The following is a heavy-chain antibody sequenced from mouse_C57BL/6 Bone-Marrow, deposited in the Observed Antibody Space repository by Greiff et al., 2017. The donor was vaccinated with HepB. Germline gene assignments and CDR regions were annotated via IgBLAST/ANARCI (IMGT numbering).Heavy chain of an antibody. CDR2: IDPSDSYT. Sequence: QVQLQQPGAELVRPGTSVKLSCKASGYTFTSYWMHWVKQRPGQGLEWIGVIDPSDSYTNYNQKFKGKATLTVDTSSSTAYMQLRSLTSEDSAVYYCAREDYAPYYFDYWGQGTTLTVSS. CDR3: AREDYAPYYFDY. V-gene: IGHV1-59*01. J-gene: IGHJ2*01. D-gene: IGHD2-4*01. CDR1: GYTFTSYW.